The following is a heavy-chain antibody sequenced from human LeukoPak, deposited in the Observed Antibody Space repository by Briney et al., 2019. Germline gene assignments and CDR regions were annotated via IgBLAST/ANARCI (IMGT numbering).Heavy chain of an antibody. J-gene: IGHJ4*02. D-gene: IGHD3-22*01. V-gene: IGHV1-69*13. Sequence: SVKVSCKASGGTFSSYAISWVRQAPGQGLEWMGGIIPIFGTANCAQKFQGRVTITADESTSTAYMELSSLRSEDTAVYSCARDLEGYYDSSGYYYWGQGTLVTVSS. CDR3: ARDLEGYYDSSGYYY. CDR2: IIPIFGTA. CDR1: GGTFSSYA.